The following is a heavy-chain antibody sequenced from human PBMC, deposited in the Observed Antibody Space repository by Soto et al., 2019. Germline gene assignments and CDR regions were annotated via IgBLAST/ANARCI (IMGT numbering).Heavy chain of an antibody. J-gene: IGHJ4*02. Sequence: QVQLVESGGGVVQPGRSLRLSCEVSGFNFFNYAMHWVRHSPGKGLEWVAVISYDGSNKDYADSVRGRFTISRDNSKNTLYVQMSSLRAEDTAVYYCARGKAVAGSHFDYWGQGTLVTVSS. V-gene: IGHV3-30-3*01. D-gene: IGHD6-19*01. CDR3: ARGKAVAGSHFDY. CDR2: ISYDGSNK. CDR1: GFNFFNYA.